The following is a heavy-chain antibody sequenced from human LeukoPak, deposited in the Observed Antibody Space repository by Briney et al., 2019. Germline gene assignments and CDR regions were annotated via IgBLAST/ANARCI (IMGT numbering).Heavy chain of an antibody. V-gene: IGHV1-2*02. CDR1: GYTFTGYY. CDR3: AREWELLRKYLYH. CDR2: INPNSDGT. D-gene: IGHD1-26*01. J-gene: IGHJ1*01. Sequence: ASVKVSCKASGYTFTGYYLHWVRQAPGQGLDWMGWINPNSDGTTYAQNFKGRVTMTWDTSISTAYMELSRLRSGDTAVYYCAREWELLRKYLYHWGQGTLVTVSS.